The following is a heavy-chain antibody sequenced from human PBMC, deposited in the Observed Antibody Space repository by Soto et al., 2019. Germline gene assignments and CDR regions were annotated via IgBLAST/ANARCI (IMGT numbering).Heavy chain of an antibody. CDR2: IKQDGSEK. D-gene: IGHD2-2*01. V-gene: IGHV3-7*01. CDR1: GFTFSSYW. CDR3: ARGEGGYCSSTSCYGDYYYMDV. Sequence: GGSLRLSCAASGFTFSSYWMSWVRQAPGKGLEWVANIKQDGSEKYYVDSVKGRFTISRDNAKNSLYLQMNSLRAEDTAVYYCARGEGGYCSSTSCYGDYYYMDVWGKGTTVTVSS. J-gene: IGHJ6*03.